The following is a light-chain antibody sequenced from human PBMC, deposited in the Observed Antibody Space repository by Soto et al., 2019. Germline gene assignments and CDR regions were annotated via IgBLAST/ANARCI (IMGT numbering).Light chain of an antibody. J-gene: IGKJ5*01. V-gene: IGKV3-11*01. CDR1: QSVSSY. CDR2: DAS. Sequence: EIVFAQSPVTLSLSPGERATPSCRASQSVSSYLAWYQQKPGQAPRLLIYDASNRATGIPARFSGSGSGTDFTLTISSLEPEDFAVYYCQQRLNWQVTFGQGTRLEIK. CDR3: QQRLNWQVT.